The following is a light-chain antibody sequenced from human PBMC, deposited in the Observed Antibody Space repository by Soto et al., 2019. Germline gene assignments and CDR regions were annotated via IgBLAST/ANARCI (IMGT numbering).Light chain of an antibody. CDR3: CSSAPESTYV. CDR1: SDDVGAYNS. V-gene: IGLV2-23*01. Sequence: QSALAQPASVSGSPGQSITISCTGTSDDVGAYNSVSWYQQLPHKAPQVILYKGTQRPSGVSSRFSGSTSGNAASLTISGLKADDEADYFCCSSAPESTYVFGTGTKLTGL. CDR2: KGT. J-gene: IGLJ1*01.